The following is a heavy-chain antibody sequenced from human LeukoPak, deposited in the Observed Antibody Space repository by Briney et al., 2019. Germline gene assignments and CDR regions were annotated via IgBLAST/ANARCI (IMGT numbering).Heavy chain of an antibody. Sequence: PGGSLRLSCAASGFTFSSYAMSWVRQAPGKGLEWVSAISGSGGSTYYADSVKGRFTISRDNSKNTLYLQMNSLRAEDTAVYYCARDTFPPPQVVPAAINVWGKGTTVTVSS. J-gene: IGHJ6*04. CDR3: ARDTFPPPQVVPAAINV. CDR2: ISGSGGST. V-gene: IGHV3-23*01. D-gene: IGHD2-2*02. CDR1: GFTFSSYA.